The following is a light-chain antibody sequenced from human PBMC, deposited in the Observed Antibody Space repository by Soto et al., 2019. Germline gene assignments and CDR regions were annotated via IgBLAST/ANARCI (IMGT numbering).Light chain of an antibody. Sequence: QSALTQPASVSGSPGQSITISCTGTSSDVGGSNHVSWYKQNPGKAPKLMIFGVSTRPSGVSNRFSGSKSGNTASLTISGLQGADEANYYCCSYATSRTLVLLGGGTKVTVL. CDR3: CSYATSRTLVL. V-gene: IGLV2-14*01. CDR2: GVS. J-gene: IGLJ3*02. CDR1: SSDVGGSNH.